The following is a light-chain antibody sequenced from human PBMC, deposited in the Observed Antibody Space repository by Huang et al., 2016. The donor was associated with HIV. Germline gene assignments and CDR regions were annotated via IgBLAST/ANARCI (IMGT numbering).Light chain of an antibody. Sequence: EIVLTQSPATLSLSPGESATLPCWASQGVSSYLAWYQQTPGQSPRRRIYDTSSRAGGNPARFSGRGSGKDFTLTISSREPEDFAVYYWQQRHNWRWTFGQGTKVEIK. CDR2: DTS. CDR3: QQRHNWRWT. J-gene: IGKJ1*01. V-gene: IGKV3-11*01. CDR1: QGVSSY.